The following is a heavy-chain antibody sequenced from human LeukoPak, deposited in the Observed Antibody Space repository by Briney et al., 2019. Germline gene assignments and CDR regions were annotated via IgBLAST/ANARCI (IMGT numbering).Heavy chain of an antibody. CDR3: AKVTAPQPGSITMDY. Sequence: PGGSLRLSCAASGFTFSSYGMHWVRQAPGKGLEWVAFIRYDGSNKYYADSVKGRFTIPRDNSKNPLYLQMNGLRAEDTAVYYCAKVTAPQPGSITMDYWGQGTLVTVSS. CDR2: IRYDGSNK. CDR1: GFTFSSYG. D-gene: IGHD3-10*01. J-gene: IGHJ4*02. V-gene: IGHV3-30*02.